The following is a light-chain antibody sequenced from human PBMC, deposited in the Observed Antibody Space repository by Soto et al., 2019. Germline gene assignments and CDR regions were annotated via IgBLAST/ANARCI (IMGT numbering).Light chain of an antibody. V-gene: IGKV1-27*01. CDR1: QDISNY. J-gene: IGKJ4*01. CDR3: QKHNSAPL. Sequence: DIQMTQSPSSLSASVGNRVIITCRASQDISNYLAWYQQKPGKVPKLLIYGASTLQSGVPSRFSGSGSGTDFTLTMSSLQPEDVASYYCQKHNSAPLFGGGTKVEIK. CDR2: GAS.